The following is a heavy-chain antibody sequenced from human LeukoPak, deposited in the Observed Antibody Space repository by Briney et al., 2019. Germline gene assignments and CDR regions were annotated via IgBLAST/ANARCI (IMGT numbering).Heavy chain of an antibody. V-gene: IGHV3-23*01. J-gene: IGHJ4*02. Sequence: GGSLRLSCAASGFTFSSYAMSWVRQSPGKGLEWVSAISGSGGSTYYADSVKGRFTISRDNPKNTLYLQMHSLRAEDTAVYYCAKDGDSSGWYGGYWGQGTLVTVSS. D-gene: IGHD6-19*01. CDR1: GFTFSSYA. CDR3: AKDGDSSGWYGGY. CDR2: ISGSGGST.